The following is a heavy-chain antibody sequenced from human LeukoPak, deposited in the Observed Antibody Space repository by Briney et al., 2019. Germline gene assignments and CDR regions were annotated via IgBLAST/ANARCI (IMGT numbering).Heavy chain of an antibody. CDR1: GGSISSYY. D-gene: IGHD5-24*01. CDR3: ARLRDGYNVDH. V-gene: IGHV4-59*08. Sequence: SETLSLTCTVSGGSISSYYWRWIRQPPGKGLEWIGYIYYSRSTNYNPSLKSRVTISEDTSKNQFSLKLSSVTAADTAVNYCARLRDGYNVDHWGQGTLVTVSS. J-gene: IGHJ4*02. CDR2: IYYSRST.